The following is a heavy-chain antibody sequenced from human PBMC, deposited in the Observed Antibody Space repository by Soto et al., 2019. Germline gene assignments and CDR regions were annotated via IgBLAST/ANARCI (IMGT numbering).Heavy chain of an antibody. CDR2: IIPILGIA. CDR1: GGTFSSYT. Sequence: ASVKVSCKASGGTFSSYTISWVRQAPGQGLEWMGRIIPILGIANYAQKFQGRVTITADKSTSTAYMELSSLRSEDTAVYYCARARAGSGSYHDAFDIWGQGTMVTVSS. V-gene: IGHV1-69*02. J-gene: IGHJ3*02. CDR3: ARARAGSGSYHDAFDI. D-gene: IGHD1-26*01.